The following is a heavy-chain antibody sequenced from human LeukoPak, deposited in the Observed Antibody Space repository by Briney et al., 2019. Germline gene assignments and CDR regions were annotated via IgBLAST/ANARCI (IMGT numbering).Heavy chain of an antibody. Sequence: ASVKVSCKASGYSFTNYGISWVRQAPGQGLQWMGWISVNNADTNYAQNFQGRVTMTEDTSTDTAYMELSSLRSEDTAVYYCATDLVVVPAAIYWGQGTLVTVSS. V-gene: IGHV1-18*01. CDR1: GYSFTNYG. CDR2: ISVNNADT. J-gene: IGHJ4*02. D-gene: IGHD2-2*01. CDR3: ATDLVVVPAAIY.